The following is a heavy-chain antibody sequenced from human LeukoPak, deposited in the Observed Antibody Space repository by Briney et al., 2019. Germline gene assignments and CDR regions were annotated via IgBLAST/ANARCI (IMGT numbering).Heavy chain of an antibody. D-gene: IGHD6-13*01. CDR2: INYSGST. CDR3: ARVGGIAAIIDY. CDR1: GGSISSGDYY. V-gene: IGHV4-30-4*08. J-gene: IGHJ4*02. Sequence: SETLSLTCTVSGGSISSGDYYWSWIRQPPGKGLEWIGYINYSGSTYYNPSLKSRVTISVDTSKNQFSLKLSSVTAADTAVYYCARVGGIAAIIDYWGQGTLVTVSS.